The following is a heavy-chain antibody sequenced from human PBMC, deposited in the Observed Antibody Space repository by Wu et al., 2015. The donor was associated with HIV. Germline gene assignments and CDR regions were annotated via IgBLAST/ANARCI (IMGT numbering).Heavy chain of an antibody. Sequence: QVQLLQSGAEVKKPGASVKLSCKASGYTFNDYDINWVRQATGQGLEWMGWMNPKSGNTGYALKFQGRVNMTRDTSINTVYMKLDSLMSEDTAVYYCARDWPLYCSGGSCLAFWGQGALVTVSS. J-gene: IGHJ4*02. CDR1: GYTFNDYD. CDR3: ARDWPLYCSGGSCLAF. CDR2: MNPKSGNT. D-gene: IGHD2-15*01. V-gene: IGHV1-8*02.